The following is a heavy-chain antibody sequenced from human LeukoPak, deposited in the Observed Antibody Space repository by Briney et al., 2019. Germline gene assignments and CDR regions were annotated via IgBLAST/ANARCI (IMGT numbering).Heavy chain of an antibody. CDR3: ARCYYDSSGYLDY. D-gene: IGHD3-22*01. J-gene: IGHJ4*02. Sequence: GGSLRLSCAASGFTFSSYWMHWVRQAPGKGLVWVSRINSDGSSTSYADSVKGRFTISRDNAKNTLYLQMNSLRAEDTAVYYCARCYYDSSGYLDYWGQGTLVTVSS. CDR1: GFTFSSYW. CDR2: INSDGSST. V-gene: IGHV3-74*01.